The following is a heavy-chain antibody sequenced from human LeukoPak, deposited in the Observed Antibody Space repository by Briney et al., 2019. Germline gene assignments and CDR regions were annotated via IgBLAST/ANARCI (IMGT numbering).Heavy chain of an antibody. V-gene: IGHV3-74*01. J-gene: IGHJ4*02. CDR3: ARDGLDYYGSGIPRPPLEY. Sequence: PGGSLRLSCAASGFTFSSYWMHWVRQAPGKGLVWVPRINSDGSSTSYADSVKGRFTISRDNAKNTLYLQMNSLRAEDTAVYYCARDGLDYYGSGIPRPPLEYWGQGTLVTVSS. CDR2: INSDGSST. D-gene: IGHD3-10*01. CDR1: GFTFSSYW.